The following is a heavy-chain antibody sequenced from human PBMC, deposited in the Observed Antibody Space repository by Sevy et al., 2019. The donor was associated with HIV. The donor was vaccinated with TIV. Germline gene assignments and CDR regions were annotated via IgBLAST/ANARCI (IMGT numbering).Heavy chain of an antibody. D-gene: IGHD4-17*01. CDR2: IIPIFGPA. V-gene: IGHV1-69*13. CDR3: ARDRGYGGNSYYYYGMDV. CDR1: GGTFSSYA. J-gene: IGHJ6*02. Sequence: ASVKVSCKASGGTFSSYAISWVRQAPAQGREWMGGIIPIFGPANYARKFQGRVTITADEYTSTAYMELSSLSSEDTAVYYCARDRGYGGNSYYYYGMDVWGQGTTVTVSS.